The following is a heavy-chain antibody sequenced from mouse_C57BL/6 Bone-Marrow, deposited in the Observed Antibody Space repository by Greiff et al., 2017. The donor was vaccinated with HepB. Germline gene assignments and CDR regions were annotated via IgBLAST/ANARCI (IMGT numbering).Heavy chain of an antibody. V-gene: IGHV1-62-2*01. CDR2: INPGSGSI. J-gene: IGHJ3*01. CDR3: ARNEDHRASWFAY. Sequence: VQLQQSGAELVKPGASVKLSCKASGYTFTEYTIHWVKQRSGQGLEWIGWINPGSGSIKYNEKFKDKATLTADKSSSTAYMELSSLTSEDSAVYFCARNEDHRASWFAYWGQGTLVTVSA. D-gene: IGHD3-1*01. CDR1: GYTFTEYT.